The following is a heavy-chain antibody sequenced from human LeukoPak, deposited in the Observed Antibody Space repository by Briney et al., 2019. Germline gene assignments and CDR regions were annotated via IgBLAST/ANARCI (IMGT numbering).Heavy chain of an antibody. CDR3: AKVGLRLGGDY. CDR1: GFTFSPFG. V-gene: IGHV3-23*01. CDR2: ISGSSGTT. J-gene: IGHJ4*02. D-gene: IGHD3-16*01. Sequence: GGSLRLSCVGSGFTFSPFGLYWVRQAPGEGLVWVSTISGSSGTTYYADSVKGRFTISRDNSKNTLYLQMNSLRAEDTAVYYCAKVGLRLGGDYWGQGTLVTVSS.